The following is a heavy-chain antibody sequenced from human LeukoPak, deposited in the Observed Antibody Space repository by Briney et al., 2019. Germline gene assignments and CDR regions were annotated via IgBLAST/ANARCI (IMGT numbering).Heavy chain of an antibody. D-gene: IGHD6-19*01. Sequence: PSGTPSLTCAVSGGSISSSNWWSWVRQPPGKGLKWIGEIYHSGNTNYNPSLKSRVTISVDKSKSQFSLKLSSATAAETAVYYCARALYISGWSEGYGMDVWGRGTTVTVSS. V-gene: IGHV4-4*02. CDR1: GGSISSSNW. J-gene: IGHJ6*02. CDR3: ARALYISGWSEGYGMDV. CDR2: IYHSGNT.